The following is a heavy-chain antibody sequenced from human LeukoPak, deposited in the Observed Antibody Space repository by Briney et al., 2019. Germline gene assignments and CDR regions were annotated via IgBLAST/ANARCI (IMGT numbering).Heavy chain of an antibody. CDR3: GWYYDSSGYYADY. D-gene: IGHD3-22*01. CDR2: IYYSGST. J-gene: IGHJ4*02. Sequence: SETLSLTCTVSGGSISSSSYYWGWIRQPPGKGLEWIGSIYYSGSTYYNPSLKSRVPISVDTSKNQCSLKLSSVTAADTAVYYCGWYYDSSGYYADYWGQGTLVTVSS. V-gene: IGHV4-39*07. CDR1: GGSISSSSYY.